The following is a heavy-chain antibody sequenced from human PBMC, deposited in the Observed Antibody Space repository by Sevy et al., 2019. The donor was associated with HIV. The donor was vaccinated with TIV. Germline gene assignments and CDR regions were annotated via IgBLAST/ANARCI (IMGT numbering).Heavy chain of an antibody. CDR3: AGVVGATTTYYYYGMDV. V-gene: IGHV3-21*04. Sequence: GGSLRLSCAASGFNFNIYSMNWVRQAPGKGLEWVSSISGSSSYIFYADSVKGRFTISRDNSKNTLYLQMNSLRAEDTAVYYCAGVVGATTTYYYYGMDVWGQGTTVTVSS. D-gene: IGHD1-26*01. J-gene: IGHJ6*02. CDR2: ISGSSSYI. CDR1: GFNFNIYS.